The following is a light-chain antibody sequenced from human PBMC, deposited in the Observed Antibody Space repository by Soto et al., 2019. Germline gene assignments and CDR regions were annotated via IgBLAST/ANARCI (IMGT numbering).Light chain of an antibody. CDR1: QSVSSNY. J-gene: IGKJ1*01. CDR2: GAS. Sequence: EIVLTQSPGTLSLSPGERATLSCRASQSVSSNYLAWYLQKPGQAPRLLIYGASSRATGIPDRFSGSGSGTDFTLTISRLEPEDFEVYYCQQYGSSPTFGQGTKVEIK. V-gene: IGKV3-20*01. CDR3: QQYGSSPT.